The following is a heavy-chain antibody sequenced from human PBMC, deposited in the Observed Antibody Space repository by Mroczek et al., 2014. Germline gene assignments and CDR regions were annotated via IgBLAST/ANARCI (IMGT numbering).Heavy chain of an antibody. CDR3: ARERRYYDILTGYSPYYYYYMDV. CDR1: GGSFSGYY. J-gene: IGHJ6*03. V-gene: IGHV4-34*01. D-gene: IGHD3-9*01. CDR2: INHSGST. Sequence: QVQLQQWGAGLLKPSETLSLTCAVYGGSFSGYYWSWIRQPPGKGLEWIGEINHSGSTNYNPSLKSRVTISVDTSKNQLSLKLSSVTAADTAVYYCARERRYYDILTGYSPYYYYYMDVWGKGTTVTVS.